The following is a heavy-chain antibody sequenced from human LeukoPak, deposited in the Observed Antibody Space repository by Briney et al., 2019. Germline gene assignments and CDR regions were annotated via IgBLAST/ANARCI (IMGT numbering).Heavy chain of an antibody. CDR1: GFIFSDYG. CDR3: ARDCIAVAGTYDY. V-gene: IGHV3-48*01. Sequence: GGSLRLSCAASGFIFSDYGMHWVRQAPGKGLEWVSYISSSISTIYYADSVKGRFTISRDNAKNSLYLQMNSLRAEDTAVYYCARDCIAVAGTYDYWGQGTLVTVSS. J-gene: IGHJ4*02. CDR2: ISSSISTI. D-gene: IGHD6-19*01.